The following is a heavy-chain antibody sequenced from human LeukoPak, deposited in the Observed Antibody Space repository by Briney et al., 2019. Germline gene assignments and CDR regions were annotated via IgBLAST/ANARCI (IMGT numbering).Heavy chain of an antibody. CDR1: GFTFSSYA. V-gene: IGHV3-23*01. Sequence: GGSLRLSCAASGFTFSSYAMSWVRQALGKGLEWVSAISGSGGSTYYADSVKGRFTISRDNSKNTLYLQMNSLRAEDTAVYYCARGYGSGSYSPYDGMDVWGQGTTVTVSS. J-gene: IGHJ6*02. CDR3: ARGYGSGSYSPYDGMDV. CDR2: ISGSGGST. D-gene: IGHD3-10*01.